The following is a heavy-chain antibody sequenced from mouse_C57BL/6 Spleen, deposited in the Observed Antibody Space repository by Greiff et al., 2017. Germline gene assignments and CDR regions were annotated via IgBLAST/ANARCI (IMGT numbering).Heavy chain of an antibody. CDR2: IWRDGST. D-gene: IGHD2-3*01. CDR1: GFSLTSYG. V-gene: IGHV2-6*03. J-gene: IGHJ4*01. CDR3: ARIYDGYYGAMDY. Sequence: VQLQQSGPGLVAPSQSLSITCTVSGFSLTSYGVHWVRQPPGKGLEWLVVIWRDGSTTYNSALKSRLGISKDNSKSQVFLKMISLQTDDTAMYYCARIYDGYYGAMDYWGQGTSVTVSS.